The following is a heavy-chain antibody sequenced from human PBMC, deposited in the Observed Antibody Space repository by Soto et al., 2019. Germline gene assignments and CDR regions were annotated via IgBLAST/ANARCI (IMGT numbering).Heavy chain of an antibody. CDR3: AKVDYSGSYFDS. CDR2: ISYDGSNK. J-gene: IGHJ4*02. Sequence: PGGSLRLSCAASGFTFSSYGMHWVRQAPGKGLEWVAVISYDGSNKYYTDSVKGRFTISRDNSKNTLYLQMNSLRAEDTAVYYCAKVDYSGSYFDSWGQGPLVTVSS. CDR1: GFTFSSYG. D-gene: IGHD1-26*01. V-gene: IGHV3-30*18.